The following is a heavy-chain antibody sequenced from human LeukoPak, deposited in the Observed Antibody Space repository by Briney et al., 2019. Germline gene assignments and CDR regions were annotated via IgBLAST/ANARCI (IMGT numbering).Heavy chain of an antibody. J-gene: IGHJ4*02. CDR1: GGTFSSYA. Sequence: GSSVKVSCKASGGTFSSYAISWVRQAPGQGLEWMGRIIPILGIANYALKFQGRVTITADKSTSTAYMELSSLGSEDTAVYYCARADQIAAAGMAYFDYWGQGTLVTVSS. CDR3: ARADQIAAAGMAYFDY. D-gene: IGHD6-13*01. V-gene: IGHV1-69*04. CDR2: IIPILGIA.